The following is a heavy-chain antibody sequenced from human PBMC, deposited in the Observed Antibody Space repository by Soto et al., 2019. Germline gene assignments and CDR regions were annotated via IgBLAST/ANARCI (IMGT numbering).Heavy chain of an antibody. CDR1: GYTFTSYG. Sequence: ASVKVSCKASGYTFTSYGISWVRQAPGQGLEWMGWISAYNGNTNYAQKLQGRVTMTTDTSTSTAYMELRSLRSDVTAVYYCARSPGAYCSGGSCYPGPDTYWGQGTLVTVSS. D-gene: IGHD2-15*01. V-gene: IGHV1-18*01. CDR3: ARSPGAYCSGGSCYPGPDTY. J-gene: IGHJ4*02. CDR2: ISAYNGNT.